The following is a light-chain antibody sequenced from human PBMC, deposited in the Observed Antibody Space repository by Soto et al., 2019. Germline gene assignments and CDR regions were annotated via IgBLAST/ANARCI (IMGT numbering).Light chain of an antibody. CDR2: DDT. CDR1: SSDVGVYNS. V-gene: IGLV2-11*01. Sequence: QSALTQPRSVSGSPGQSVTIACTGTSSDVGVYNSVSWYQQPPGKAPKLMIYDDTTRPSGVPDRFSGSKSGNTASLTISGLQAEDEADYYCCSYAGRFFVFFGGGTKLTVL. J-gene: IGLJ2*01. CDR3: CSYAGRFFVF.